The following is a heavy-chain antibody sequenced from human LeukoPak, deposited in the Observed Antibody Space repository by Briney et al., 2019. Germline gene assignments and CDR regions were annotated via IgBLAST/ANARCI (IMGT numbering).Heavy chain of an antibody. D-gene: IGHD2-21*01. CDR1: GFTLDDYA. CDR2: ISWNSGSI. J-gene: IGHJ6*03. V-gene: IGHV3-9*01. Sequence: GRSLRLSCAASGFTLDDYAMHWVRQAPGKGLEWVSGISWNSGSIGFADSVKGRFTISRDNAKNSLYLQMNSLRAEDTALYYCAKDFLSEVYSDYMDVWGKGTTVTVSS. CDR3: AKDFLSEVYSDYMDV.